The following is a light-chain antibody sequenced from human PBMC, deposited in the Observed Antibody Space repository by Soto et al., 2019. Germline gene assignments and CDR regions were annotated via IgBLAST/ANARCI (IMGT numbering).Light chain of an antibody. J-gene: IGKJ1*01. CDR2: GAS. Sequence: IVLTQFPGTLSLSPGESATLSCRASLSVTSRYFHWYQQKPGQAPRLLIKGASTRAPDIPERFSGSGSGTDFTLTIDRLEHEDFAVYYCQHYGSSRWTFGQGTRVDIK. V-gene: IGKV3-20*01. CDR3: QHYGSSRWT. CDR1: LSVTSRY.